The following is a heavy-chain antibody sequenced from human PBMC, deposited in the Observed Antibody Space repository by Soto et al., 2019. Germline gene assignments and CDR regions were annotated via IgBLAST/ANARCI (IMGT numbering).Heavy chain of an antibody. CDR2: ISGDSYYI. V-gene: IGHV3-21*01. J-gene: IGHJ5*02. CDR3: TRSMGFCSSASCYPHWFAP. CDR1: GFTFSSYS. Sequence: EVQLVESGGGLVKPGESLRLSCAASGFTFSSYSMNWVRQAPGKGLEWVSTISGDSYYIYYADSVRGRFTISRDNAKNSLFLQMNSLRAEDTAVYYCTRSMGFCSSASCYPHWFAPWGQGTLVTVSS. D-gene: IGHD2-2*01.